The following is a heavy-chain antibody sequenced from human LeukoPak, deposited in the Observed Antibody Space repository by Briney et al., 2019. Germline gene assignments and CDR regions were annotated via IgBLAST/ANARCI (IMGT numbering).Heavy chain of an antibody. Sequence: GSLRLSCAASGFSFSSHAMSWVRQAPGKGLEWGSGISGSGGTTYYADSVKGRFTISRDNSKNTLYLQMNSLRAEATAVYYCAKAAGSSRWYWGSDYWGQGTLVTVSS. J-gene: IGHJ4*02. D-gene: IGHD6-13*01. CDR2: ISGSGGTT. V-gene: IGHV3-23*01. CDR3: AKAAGSSRWYWGSDY. CDR1: GFSFSSHA.